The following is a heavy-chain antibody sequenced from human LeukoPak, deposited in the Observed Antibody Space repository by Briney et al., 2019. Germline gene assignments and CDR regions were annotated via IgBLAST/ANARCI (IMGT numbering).Heavy chain of an antibody. Sequence: PGGSLRLSCAASGFTFSSYAMSWVRQAPGKGLEWVSAISGSGGSTYYADSVKGRFTISRDNSKNSLYLQMNSLRDEDTAVYYCARDRTATVTTRANPAFDIWGQGTMVTVSS. CDR1: GFTFSSYA. CDR3: ARDRTATVTTRANPAFDI. J-gene: IGHJ3*02. CDR2: ISGSGGST. V-gene: IGHV3-23*01. D-gene: IGHD4-17*01.